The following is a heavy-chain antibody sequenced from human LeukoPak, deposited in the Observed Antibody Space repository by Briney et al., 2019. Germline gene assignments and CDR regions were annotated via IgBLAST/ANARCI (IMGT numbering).Heavy chain of an antibody. CDR3: GRGVHGLRRGFHS. J-gene: IGHJ3*02. Sequence: SQTLSLTCTVSGGSISSGVYYWRCLRQPPGKGLEWLGYIYYSGSTYFNPSLKSRLTMSVDIFKDQFSLKWSAVTRAVTAVYYRGRGVHGLRRGFHSWGKGGMRTV. D-gene: IGHD3-10*01. CDR1: GGSISSGVYY. CDR2: IYYSGST. V-gene: IGHV4-31*03.